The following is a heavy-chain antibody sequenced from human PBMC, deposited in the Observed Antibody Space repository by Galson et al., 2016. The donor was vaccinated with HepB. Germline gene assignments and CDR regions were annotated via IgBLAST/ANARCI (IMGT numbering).Heavy chain of an antibody. CDR1: GYNFINSW. CDR2: IYPDDSDT. J-gene: IGHJ4*02. D-gene: IGHD3-3*01. CDR3: ARARRFSATYYFDY. V-gene: IGHV5-51*01. Sequence: QSGAEVKKPGESLKISCEGSGYNFINSWIAWVRQMPGKGLEWMGIIYPDDSDTLYNPSFRGQVIISVDKSLSTAYLQWTSLKASDTAMYYRARARRFSATYYFDYWAQGTLVTVSS.